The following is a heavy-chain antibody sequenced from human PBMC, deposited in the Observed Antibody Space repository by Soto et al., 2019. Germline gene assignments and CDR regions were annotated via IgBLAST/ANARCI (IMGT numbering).Heavy chain of an antibody. CDR3: AKAQLDCIITSCYLGYYYYYGMDV. CDR1: GFTFSNYA. D-gene: IGHD2-2*01. Sequence: PGGSLRLSCAASGFTFSNYAMSWVRQAPGNGLEWVSTISGSGGSTYYADSVKGRFTISRDNSKNTLYLQINSLRAEDTAVYYCAKAQLDCIITSCYLGYYYYYGMDVWGQGIKVTVSS. J-gene: IGHJ6*02. V-gene: IGHV3-23*01. CDR2: ISGSGGST.